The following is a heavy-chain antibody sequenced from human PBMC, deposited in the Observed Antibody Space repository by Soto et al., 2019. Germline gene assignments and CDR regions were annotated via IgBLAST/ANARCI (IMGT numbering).Heavy chain of an antibody. CDR1: GFPFSSYA. J-gene: IGHJ4*02. CDR2: ISYDGSTT. Sequence: PGGSLRLSCEGSGFPFSSYAIHWVRQTSGKGLEWVAVISYDGSTTYYSDSVKGRFTISRDTPTNTVYLQLNGLRGDDTAVYYCARPPRDLWSGYSTYFDYWGQGTMGTVSS. D-gene: IGHD3-3*01. CDR3: ARPPRDLWSGYSTYFDY. V-gene: IGHV3-30-3*01.